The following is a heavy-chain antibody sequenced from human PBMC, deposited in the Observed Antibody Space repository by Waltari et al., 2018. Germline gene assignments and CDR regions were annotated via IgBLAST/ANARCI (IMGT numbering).Heavy chain of an antibody. Sequence: EVQLVESGGGLVQPGGSLRLSCAASGFTFSSYSMNWVRQAPGKGLEWVSYISSSSSTIYYADSVKGRFTISRDNAKNSLYLQMNSLRAEDTAMYYCARDHVYTYGTGWDAPDFLGQGAMVTVSS. V-gene: IGHV3-48*04. CDR3: ARDHVYTYGTGWDAPDF. D-gene: IGHD5-18*01. CDR2: ISSSSSTI. J-gene: IGHJ3*01. CDR1: GFTFSSYS.